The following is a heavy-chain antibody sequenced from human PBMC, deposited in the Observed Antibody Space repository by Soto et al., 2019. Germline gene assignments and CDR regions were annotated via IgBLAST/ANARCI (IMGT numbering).Heavy chain of an antibody. V-gene: IGHV1-69*06. J-gene: IGHJ6*02. Sequence: ASVKVSCKASGGTFSSYAISWVRQAPGQGLEWMGGIIPIFGTANYAQKFQGRVTITADKSTSTAYMELSSLRSEDTAVYYCAQRRGCSGTSCYSLYYYGMDVWGQGTTVTVSS. CDR1: GGTFSSYA. D-gene: IGHD2-2*01. CDR2: IIPIFGTA. CDR3: AQRRGCSGTSCYSLYYYGMDV.